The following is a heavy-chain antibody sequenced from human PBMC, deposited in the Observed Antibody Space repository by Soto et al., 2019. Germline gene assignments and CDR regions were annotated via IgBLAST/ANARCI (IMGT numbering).Heavy chain of an antibody. J-gene: IGHJ4*02. D-gene: IGHD6-13*01. CDR1: GGTFSSYA. CDR2: IIPIFGTA. Sequence: SVKVSCKASGGTFSSYAISWVRQAPGQGLEWMGGIIPIFGTANYAQKFQGRVTITADESTSTAYMELSSLRSEDTAVYYCARVGVAAAGIDFQDYWGQGTLVTVSS. CDR3: ARVGVAAAGIDFQDY. V-gene: IGHV1-69*13.